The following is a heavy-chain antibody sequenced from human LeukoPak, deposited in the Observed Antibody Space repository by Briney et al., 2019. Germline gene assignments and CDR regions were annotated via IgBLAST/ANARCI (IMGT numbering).Heavy chain of an antibody. J-gene: IGHJ2*01. CDR1: GGSFSGYY. CDR3: ARDEGYSYGSYWYFEF. CDR2: INHSGNT. D-gene: IGHD5-18*01. Sequence: PSETLSLTCAVYGGSFSGYYWSWIRQPPGKGLEWIGEINHSGNTNYNPSLKSRVTISVDTSKNQFSLKLSSVTAADTAVYYCARDEGYSYGSYWYFEFWGRGTLVTVSS. V-gene: IGHV4-34*01.